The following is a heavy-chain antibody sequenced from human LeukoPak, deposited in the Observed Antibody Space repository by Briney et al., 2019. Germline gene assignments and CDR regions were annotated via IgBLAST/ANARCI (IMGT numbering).Heavy chain of an antibody. CDR3: ARGPSGYHNT. Sequence: GGSLRLSCAASGFTFGNSAMTWGRQVPGKGLQWVSTSGDTTYYADFVKGRFAIARDNSKNTLYLQMNSLRAEDTAVYYCARGPSGYHNTGGQGTLVTVSS. CDR1: GFTFGNSA. V-gene: IGHV3-23*01. D-gene: IGHD5-12*01. CDR2: SGDTT. J-gene: IGHJ4*02.